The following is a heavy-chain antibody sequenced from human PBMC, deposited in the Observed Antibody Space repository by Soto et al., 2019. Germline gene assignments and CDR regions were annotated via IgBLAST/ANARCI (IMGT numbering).Heavy chain of an antibody. CDR2: IRSKAYGGTT. Sequence: GGSLRLSCTASGFTFGDYAMSWFRQAPGKGLEWVGFIRSKAYGGTTEYAASVKGRFTISRDDSKSIAYLQMNSLKTEDTAEYYCTRDSPSGCSSTSCYGPDYDYYYYYGMDVWGQGTTDTVSS. V-gene: IGHV3-49*03. J-gene: IGHJ6*02. D-gene: IGHD2-2*01. CDR1: GFTFGDYA. CDR3: TRDSPSGCSSTSCYGPDYDYYYYYGMDV.